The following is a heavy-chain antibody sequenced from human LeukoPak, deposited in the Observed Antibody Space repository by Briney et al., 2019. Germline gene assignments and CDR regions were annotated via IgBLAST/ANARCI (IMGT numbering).Heavy chain of an antibody. D-gene: IGHD2-2*01. V-gene: IGHV4-4*09. CDR1: GASISSYY. CDR3: ARHRSPSSLSFFDI. J-gene: IGHJ4*02. Sequence: SETLSLTCTVSGASISSYYWSWIRQPPGKGLEWIGYIYTSETTNFNPALRSRVTISIDTSKNQVSLRLSSVTAADTALYYCARHRSPSSLSFFDIWGQGMPVIVSS. CDR2: IYTSETT.